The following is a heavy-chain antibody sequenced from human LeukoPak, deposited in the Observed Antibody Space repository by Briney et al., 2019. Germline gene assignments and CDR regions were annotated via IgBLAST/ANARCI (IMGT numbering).Heavy chain of an antibody. CDR3: ARALWFGETFPAY. Sequence: PGGSLRLSCAASGLTISSYSMNWVRQAPGKGLQWVSYISSSSSTIYYADSVKGRFTISRDNAKNSLYLQMNSLRAEDTAVYYCARALWFGETFPAYWGQGTLVTVSS. CDR1: GLTISSYS. J-gene: IGHJ4*02. V-gene: IGHV3-48*01. D-gene: IGHD3-10*01. CDR2: ISSSSSTI.